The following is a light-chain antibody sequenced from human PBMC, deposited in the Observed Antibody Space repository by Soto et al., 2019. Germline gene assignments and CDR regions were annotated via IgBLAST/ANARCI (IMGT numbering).Light chain of an antibody. CDR3: CSYAGGNNLEV. Sequence: QSALTQPPSASGSPGQSVTISCTGTSRDVGGYNYVSWYQQHPGKAPKLMIYEVTKRPSGVPDRFCGSKYGNTASLTVSGLQAEDEAAYYCCSYAGGNNLEVFGTGTKLTVL. J-gene: IGLJ1*01. CDR2: EVT. V-gene: IGLV2-8*01. CDR1: SRDVGGYNY.